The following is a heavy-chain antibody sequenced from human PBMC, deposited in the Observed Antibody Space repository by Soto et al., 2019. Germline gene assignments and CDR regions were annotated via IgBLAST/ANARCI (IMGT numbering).Heavy chain of an antibody. CDR2: IYATGTT. D-gene: IGHD7-27*01. J-gene: IGHJ5*02. Sequence: GALSLPWPVSGITISSCCSHWVRESAGKGLEWIGRIYATGTTDYNPSIKSRVMMSVDTSKKQFSLKLRSGTAADTDVYYGVGNGAKTFRGWIDPWGQGILVTVYS. CDR1: GITISSCC. V-gene: IGHV4-4*07. CDR3: VGNGAKTFRGWIDP.